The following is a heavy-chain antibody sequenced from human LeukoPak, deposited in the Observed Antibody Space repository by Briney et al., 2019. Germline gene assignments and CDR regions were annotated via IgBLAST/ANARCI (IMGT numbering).Heavy chain of an antibody. CDR3: AKGVYYDYVWGSPSYYFDY. D-gene: IGHD3-16*01. CDR1: GFTFIRYA. J-gene: IGHJ4*02. V-gene: IGHV3-23*01. CDR2: ISGNGDSA. Sequence: GGSLRLSCEASGFTFIRYAMSWVRQAPGKGLEWVSTISGNGDSAYYADSVKGRFTISRDNSKNTLYLQMNSLRAEDTAVYYCAKGVYYDYVWGSPSYYFDYWGQGTLVTVSS.